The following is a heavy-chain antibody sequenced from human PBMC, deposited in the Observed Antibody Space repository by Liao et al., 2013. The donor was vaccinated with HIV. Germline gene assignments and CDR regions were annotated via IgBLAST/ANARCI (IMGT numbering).Heavy chain of an antibody. D-gene: IGHD7-27*01. CDR3: ARVTPVTGGFDY. CDR1: GGYFSDNY. CDR2: INHSGST. V-gene: IGHV4-34*01. Sequence: QVQLQQWGAGLLKPSETLSLTCRVYGGYFSDNYWSWIRQSPGKGLEWIGEINHSGSTNYNPSLKSRVTMSVDTSKNQFSLKLSSVTAADTAVYYCARVTPVTGGFDYWGPGTLVSVSS. J-gene: IGHJ4*02.